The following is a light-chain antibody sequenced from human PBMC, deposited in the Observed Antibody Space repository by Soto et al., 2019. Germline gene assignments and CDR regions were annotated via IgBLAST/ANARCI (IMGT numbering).Light chain of an antibody. CDR3: KSYTSRSTYV. J-gene: IGLJ1*01. CDR2: DVS. Sequence: PASVSGSPGQSITISCPGTSSDVGGYNSVSWYQHHPGTAPKLMIYDVSNRSSGVSSRFSGSKSDNTASLPLSGLQAEDEADYYCKSYTSRSTYVFGTGTKLTVL. CDR1: SSDVGGYNS. V-gene: IGLV2-14*03.